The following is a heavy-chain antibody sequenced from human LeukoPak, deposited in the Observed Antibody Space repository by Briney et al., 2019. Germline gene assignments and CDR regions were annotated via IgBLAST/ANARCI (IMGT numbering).Heavy chain of an antibody. CDR1: GGTFSSYA. D-gene: IGHD3-3*01. Sequence: SVKVSCKASGGTFSSYAVSWVRQAPGQGLEWMGGIIPIFGTANYAQKFQGRVTITADESTSTAYMELSSLRSEDTAVYYCARCTIFGVVCTYWGQGTLVTVSS. V-gene: IGHV1-69*01. CDR3: ARCTIFGVVCTY. CDR2: IIPIFGTA. J-gene: IGHJ4*02.